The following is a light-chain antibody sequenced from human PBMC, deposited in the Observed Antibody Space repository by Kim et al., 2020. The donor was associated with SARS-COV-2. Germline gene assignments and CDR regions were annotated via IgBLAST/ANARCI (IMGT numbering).Light chain of an antibody. Sequence: QSALTQPASVSGSPGQSITISCTGTSSDVGRYNYVSWYQQHPGKAPKLMIYDVNNRPSGVSTRFSGSKSGNTASLTISGLQAEDEADYYCSSYTYNSTLVFGGGTQLTVL. J-gene: IGLJ3*02. CDR3: SSYTYNSTLV. V-gene: IGLV2-14*03. CDR2: DVN. CDR1: SSDVGRYNY.